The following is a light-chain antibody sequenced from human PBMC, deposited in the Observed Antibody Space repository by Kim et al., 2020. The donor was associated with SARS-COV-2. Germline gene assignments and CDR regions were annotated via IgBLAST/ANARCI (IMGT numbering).Light chain of an antibody. CDR1: SSDVGGYNY. CDR3: SSYTSSSTLV. V-gene: IGLV2-14*03. CDR2: DVS. J-gene: IGLJ3*02. Sequence: QSALTQPASVFGSPGQSITISCTGTSSDVGGYNYVSWYQQHPGKAPKLMIYDVSNRPSGVSNRFSGSKSGNTASLTISELQAEDEADYYCSSYTSSSTLVIGGGTQLTVL.